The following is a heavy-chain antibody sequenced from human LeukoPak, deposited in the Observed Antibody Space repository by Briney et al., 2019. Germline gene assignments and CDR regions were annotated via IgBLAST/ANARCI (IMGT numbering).Heavy chain of an antibody. V-gene: IGHV4-38-2*02. CDR1: GYSISSGYY. CDR2: IYHSGST. J-gene: IGHJ4*02. D-gene: IGHD5-18*01. CDR3: ASTRRQLWSYYFDY. Sequence: SETLSLTCTVSGYSISSGYYWGWIRQPPGKGLEWIGSIYHSGSTYYNPSLKSRVTISVDTSKNQFSLKLSSVTAADTAVYYCASTRRQLWSYYFDYWGQGTLVTVSS.